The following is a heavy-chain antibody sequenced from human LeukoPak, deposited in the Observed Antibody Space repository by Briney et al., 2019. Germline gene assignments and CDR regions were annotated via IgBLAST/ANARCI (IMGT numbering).Heavy chain of an antibody. CDR1: GGTSSSYA. Sequence: ASVKVSCKASGGTSSSYAISWVRQAPGQGLEWMGGIIPIFGTANYAQKFQGRVTITADESTSTAYMELSSLRSEDTAVYYCARELSDSSGYLDIWGQGTMVTVSS. D-gene: IGHD3-22*01. J-gene: IGHJ3*02. V-gene: IGHV1-69*13. CDR2: IIPIFGTA. CDR3: ARELSDSSGYLDI.